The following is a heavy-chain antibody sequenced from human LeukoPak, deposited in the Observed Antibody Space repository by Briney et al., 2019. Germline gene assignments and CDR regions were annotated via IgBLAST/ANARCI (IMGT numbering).Heavy chain of an antibody. CDR3: ARPYYYDSRIDP. CDR1: GGSISSGDYY. J-gene: IGHJ5*02. D-gene: IGHD3-22*01. V-gene: IGHV4-30-4*01. CDR2: MYYSGST. Sequence: SQTLSLTCTVSGGSISSGDYYWSWIRQPPGKGLEWIAHMYYSGSTYYNPSLKSRVTMSADTSKNQLSLKLSSVTAADTAVYYCARPYYYDSRIDPWGQGILVTVSS.